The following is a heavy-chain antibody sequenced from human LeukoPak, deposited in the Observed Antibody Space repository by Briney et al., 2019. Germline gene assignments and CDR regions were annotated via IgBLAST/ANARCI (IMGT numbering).Heavy chain of an antibody. D-gene: IGHD3-9*01. CDR1: GFTFSSYS. V-gene: IGHV3-48*01. CDR2: ISSSSSTI. Sequence: GGSLRLSCAASGFTFSSYSMNWVRQAPGKGLEWVSYISSSSSTIYYADSVKGRFTISRDNAKNSLYLQMNSLRAEDTAVYYCARDLKGLDWLFPLDYWGQGTLVTVSS. CDR3: ARDLKGLDWLFPLDY. J-gene: IGHJ4*02.